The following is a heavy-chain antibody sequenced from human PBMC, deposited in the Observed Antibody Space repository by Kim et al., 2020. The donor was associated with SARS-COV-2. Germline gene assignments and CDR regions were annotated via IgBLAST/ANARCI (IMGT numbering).Heavy chain of an antibody. CDR2: ISYDGSNK. Sequence: GGSLRLSCAASGFTFSSYAMHWVRQAPGKGLEWVAVISYDGSNKYYADSVKGRFTISRDNSKNTLYLQMNSLRAEDTAVYYCARATRISSSPFDYWGQGTLVTVSS. CDR1: GFTFSSYA. V-gene: IGHV3-30*04. J-gene: IGHJ4*02. CDR3: ARATRISSSPFDY. D-gene: IGHD6-13*01.